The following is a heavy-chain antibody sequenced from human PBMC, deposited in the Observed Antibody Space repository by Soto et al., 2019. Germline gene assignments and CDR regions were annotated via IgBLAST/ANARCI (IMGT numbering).Heavy chain of an antibody. J-gene: IGHJ6*03. CDR2: ISSSSTI. V-gene: IGHV3-48*01. CDR1: GFTFSSYS. Sequence: GGSLRLSCAASGFTFSSYSMNWVRQAPGKGLEWVSYISSSSTIYYADSVKGRFTISRDNAKNSLYLQMNSLRAEDTAVYYCARDSGYSGYHYYYYYMDVWGKGTTVTVSS. D-gene: IGHD5-12*01. CDR3: ARDSGYSGYHYYYYYMDV.